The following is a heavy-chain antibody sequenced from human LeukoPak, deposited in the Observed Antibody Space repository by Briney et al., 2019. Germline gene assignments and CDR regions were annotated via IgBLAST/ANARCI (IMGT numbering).Heavy chain of an antibody. CDR3: ARPTTGAFDY. V-gene: IGHV1-46*01. Sequence: GESLQISCKGSGYTFTSYYIHWVRQAPGQGLEWMGIINPSGGSTSYAQKFQGRVTMTRDTSTSTVYMELSSLRSEDTAVYYCARPTTGAFDYWGQGTLVTVSS. CDR2: INPSGGST. J-gene: IGHJ4*02. CDR1: GYTFTSYY. D-gene: IGHD4-17*01.